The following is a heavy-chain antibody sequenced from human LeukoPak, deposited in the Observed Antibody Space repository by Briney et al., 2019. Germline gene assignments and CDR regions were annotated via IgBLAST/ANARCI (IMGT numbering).Heavy chain of an antibody. V-gene: IGHV3-43*02. CDR1: GVTFANYA. D-gene: IGHD5-12*01. Sequence: GCLRLSCAASGVTFANYAMNSVRQAPGQRLGWVSGISMTVGSTFYARSVKGRFTISRDNSKNSLYLQMNSLRAEDTAVYYSANRVKNSGYDEGHYGMDVWGPGTTVTVSS. CDR3: ANRVKNSGYDEGHYGMDV. CDR2: ISMTVGST. J-gene: IGHJ6*02.